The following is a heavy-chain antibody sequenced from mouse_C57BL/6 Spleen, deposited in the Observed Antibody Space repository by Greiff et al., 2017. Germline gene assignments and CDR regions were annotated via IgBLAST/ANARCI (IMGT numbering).Heavy chain of an antibody. J-gene: IGHJ2*01. Sequence: EVQLQQSGAELVRPGASVKLSCTASGFNIKDDYMHWVKQRPEQGLEWIGWIDPENGDTEYASKFQGKATIKADTSSNAVYLQLSSLTSEDTAGYYCTTLGSDYWGQGTTLTVSS. CDR1: GFNIKDDY. CDR3: TTLGSDY. CDR2: IDPENGDT. V-gene: IGHV14-4*01.